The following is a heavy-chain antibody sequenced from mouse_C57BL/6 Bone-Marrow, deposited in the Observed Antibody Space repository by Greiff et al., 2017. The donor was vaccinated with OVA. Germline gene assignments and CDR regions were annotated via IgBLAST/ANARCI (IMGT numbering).Heavy chain of an antibody. D-gene: IGHD2-1*01. V-gene: IGHV1-55*01. Sequence: VQLQQSGAELVKPGASVKMSCKASGYTFTSYWITWVKQRPGQGLEWIGDIYPGSGSTNYNEKFKSKATLTVDTSSSTAYMQLSSLTSEDSAVYYCAKEEIYYGNYVGDYFDYWGQGTTLTVSS. CDR3: AKEEIYYGNYVGDYFDY. CDR2: IYPGSGST. CDR1: GYTFTSYW. J-gene: IGHJ2*01.